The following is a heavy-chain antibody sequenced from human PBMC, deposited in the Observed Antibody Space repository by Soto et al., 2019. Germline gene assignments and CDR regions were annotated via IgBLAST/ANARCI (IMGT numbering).Heavy chain of an antibody. V-gene: IGHV3-21*01. CDR1: GFTFSDYT. CDR3: ARDPPTSRSYCSSSDSSCFPYFDN. D-gene: IGHD2-2*01. J-gene: IGHJ4*02. CDR2: ISPSSIYI. Sequence: GGSLRLSCAASGFTFSDYTMNWVRQAPGKGLEWVSSISPSSIYIYYADSVKGRFTISRDNAKNSVYLQMNSLRDEDTAAYYCARDPPTSRSYCSSSDSSCFPYFDNWGQGALVTVSS.